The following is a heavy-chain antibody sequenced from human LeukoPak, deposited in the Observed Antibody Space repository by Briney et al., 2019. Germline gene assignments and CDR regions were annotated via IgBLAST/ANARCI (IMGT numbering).Heavy chain of an antibody. CDR1: GFTVSTNY. Sequence: GGSLRLSCAASGFTVSTNYMSWVRQAPGKGLEWVSLIYSNGNTYYADSVKGRFTISRHNSKNTLYLQMNSLEPDDTAIYYCARVNWAAFDTWGQGTLVTVSS. CDR2: IYSNGNT. V-gene: IGHV3-53*04. J-gene: IGHJ4*02. CDR3: ARVNWAAFDT. D-gene: IGHD7-27*01.